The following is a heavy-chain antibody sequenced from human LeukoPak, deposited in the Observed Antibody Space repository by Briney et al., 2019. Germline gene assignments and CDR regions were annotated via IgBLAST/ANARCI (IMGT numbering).Heavy chain of an antibody. V-gene: IGHV4-4*07. CDR1: GGSISSYY. CDR2: IYTSGST. D-gene: IGHD2-2*01. J-gene: IGHJ6*03. CDR3: ARAVVPAAPGYYYYYMDV. Sequence: SETLSLTCTVSGGSISSYYWSWIRQPAGKGLEWIGRIYTSGSTNYNPSLKSRVTMSVDTSKNQFSLKLSSVTAADTAVYYCARAVVPAAPGYYYYYMDVWGKGTTVTISS.